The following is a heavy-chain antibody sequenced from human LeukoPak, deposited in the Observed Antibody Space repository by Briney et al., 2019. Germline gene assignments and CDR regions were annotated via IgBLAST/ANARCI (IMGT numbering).Heavy chain of an antibody. V-gene: IGHV4-59*01. J-gene: IGHJ6*04. Sequence: SETLPLTCTVSVGSISSYYWSWIRQPPGKGLEGIGYIYYSGSTNYNPSLKSRVTISVDTSKNQFSLKLSSVIATDTAVYYCARGTMVRGVILNYYYYGMDVWGKGTTVTVSS. CDR1: VGSISSYY. D-gene: IGHD3-10*01. CDR2: IYYSGST. CDR3: ARGTMVRGVILNYYYYGMDV.